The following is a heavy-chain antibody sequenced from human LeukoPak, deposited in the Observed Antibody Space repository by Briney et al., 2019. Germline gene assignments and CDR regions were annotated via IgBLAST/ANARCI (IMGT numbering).Heavy chain of an antibody. CDR1: GFTFSSYG. D-gene: IGHD6-6*01. V-gene: IGHV3-33*01. Sequence: GGSLRLSCAASGFTFSSYGMHWVRQAPGKGLEWVAVIWYDGSNKYYADSVKGRFTISRDNSKNTLYLQMNSLRAEDTAVYYCARRGDIAARPLAFDIWGQGTMVTVSS. CDR2: IWYDGSNK. J-gene: IGHJ3*02. CDR3: ARRGDIAARPLAFDI.